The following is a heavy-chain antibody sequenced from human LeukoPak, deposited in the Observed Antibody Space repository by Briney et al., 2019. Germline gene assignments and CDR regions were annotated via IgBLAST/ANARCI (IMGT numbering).Heavy chain of an antibody. CDR2: INHSGST. J-gene: IGHJ4*02. Sequence: SETLSLTCAVYGGSFSGYYWSWIRQPPGKGLEWIGEINHSGSTNYNPSLKSRVTISVDTSKNQFSLKLSSVIAADTAVYYCARGRFSYWGQGTLVTVSS. CDR1: GGSFSGYY. CDR3: ARGRFSY. D-gene: IGHD3-3*01. V-gene: IGHV4-34*01.